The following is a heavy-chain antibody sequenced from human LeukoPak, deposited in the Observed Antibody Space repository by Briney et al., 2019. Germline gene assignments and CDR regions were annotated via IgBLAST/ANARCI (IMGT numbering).Heavy chain of an antibody. D-gene: IGHD3-22*01. Sequence: GGSLRLSCAASGFTFSSYWMTWVRQAPGKGLEWVANIKRDGSVKYYVDSVKGRFTISRDNAKNSLFLQMSSLRAEDTAVYYCARSYYDSSGYYQHADYWGQGTLVTVSS. CDR2: IKRDGSVK. V-gene: IGHV3-7*01. J-gene: IGHJ4*02. CDR3: ARSYYDSSGYYQHADY. CDR1: GFTFSSYW.